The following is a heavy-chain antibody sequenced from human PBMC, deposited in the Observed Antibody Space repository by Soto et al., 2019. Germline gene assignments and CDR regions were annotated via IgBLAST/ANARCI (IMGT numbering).Heavy chain of an antibody. CDR2: IYYSGST. CDR3: ARVRYCSGGSCYPRFDP. V-gene: IGHV4-31*01. J-gene: IGHJ5*02. CDR1: GGSISSGGYY. Sequence: QVQLQESGPGLVKPSQTLSLTCTVSGGSISSGGYYWSWIRQHPGKGLEWIGYIYYSGSTYYNPSLKRIVTITVDTSKNQFSRKLISVTAADTAVYYGARVRYCSGGSCYPRFDPWGQGPLVTVSS. D-gene: IGHD2-15*01.